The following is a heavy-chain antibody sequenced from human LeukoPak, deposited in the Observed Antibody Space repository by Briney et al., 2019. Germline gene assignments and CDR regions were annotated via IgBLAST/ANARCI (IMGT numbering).Heavy chain of an antibody. CDR1: GPTFTSYY. V-gene: IGHV1-46*01. Sequence: GASVKVSCKASGPTFTSYYMHWVRQAPGQGLEWMGIINPSGGSTSYAQKFQGRVTMTRDTSTSTVYMELSSLRSEDTAVYYCARDIYGDYVTDAFDIWGQGTMVTVSS. J-gene: IGHJ3*02. D-gene: IGHD4-17*01. CDR2: INPSGGST. CDR3: ARDIYGDYVTDAFDI.